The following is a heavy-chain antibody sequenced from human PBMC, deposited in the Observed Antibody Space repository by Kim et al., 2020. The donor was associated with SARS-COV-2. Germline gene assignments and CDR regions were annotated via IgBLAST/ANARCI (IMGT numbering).Heavy chain of an antibody. CDR2: IYYSGST. J-gene: IGHJ4*02. Sequence: SETLSLTCTVSGGSISSGGYYWSWIRQHPGKGLEWIGYIYYSGSTYYNPSLKSRVTISVDTSKNQFSLKLSSVTAADTAVYYCARVGSRGSYGWYYFDYWGQGTLVTVSS. CDR3: ARVGSRGSYGWYYFDY. D-gene: IGHD1-26*01. V-gene: IGHV4-31*03. CDR1: GGSISSGGYY.